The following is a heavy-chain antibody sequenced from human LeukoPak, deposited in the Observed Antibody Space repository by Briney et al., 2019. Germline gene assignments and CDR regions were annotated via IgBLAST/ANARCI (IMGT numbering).Heavy chain of an antibody. Sequence: PGRSLRLSCAASGFTFSSYAMHWVRQAPGKGLEWVAVISYDGSNKYYADSVRGRFTISRDDAKNTLYLQMNSLRAEDTAVYYCARGGGAYYFDYWGRGILVTVSS. CDR3: ARGGGAYYFDY. J-gene: IGHJ4*02. CDR1: GFTFSSYA. V-gene: IGHV3-30-3*01. D-gene: IGHD3-10*01. CDR2: ISYDGSNK.